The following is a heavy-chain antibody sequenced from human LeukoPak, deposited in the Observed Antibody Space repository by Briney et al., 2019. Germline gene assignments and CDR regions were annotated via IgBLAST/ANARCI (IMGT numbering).Heavy chain of an antibody. Sequence: GGSLRLPCAASGFTFSSYAMSWVRQAPGKGLEWVSAISGSGGSTYYADSVKGRFTISRDNSKNTLYLQMNSLRAEDTAVYYCAPYGSGSAFSDYWGQGTLVTVSS. V-gene: IGHV3-23*01. CDR1: GFTFSSYA. CDR2: ISGSGGST. J-gene: IGHJ4*02. CDR3: APYGSGSAFSDY. D-gene: IGHD3-10*01.